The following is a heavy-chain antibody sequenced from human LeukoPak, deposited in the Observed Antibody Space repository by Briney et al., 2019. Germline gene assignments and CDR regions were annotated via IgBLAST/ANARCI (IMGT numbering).Heavy chain of an antibody. CDR1: GGSISSSSYY. Sequence: PSETLSLTCTVSGGSISSSSYYWGWIRQPPGKGLEWIGSIYYSGSTYYNPSLKSRVTISVDTSKNQFSLKLSSVTAADTAVYYCARALIAVAGIGVWGSAALNWFDPWGQGTLVTVSS. V-gene: IGHV4-39*07. CDR2: IYYSGST. CDR3: ARALIAVAGIGVWGSAALNWFDP. J-gene: IGHJ5*02. D-gene: IGHD6-19*01.